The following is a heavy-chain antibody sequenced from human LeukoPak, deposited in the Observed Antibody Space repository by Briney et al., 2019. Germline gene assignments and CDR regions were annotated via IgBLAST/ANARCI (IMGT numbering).Heavy chain of an antibody. D-gene: IGHD1-14*01. CDR2: IYSGGST. Sequence: PGGSLRLSCAASGFTFSSYSMNWVRQAPGKGLEWVSTIYSGGSTYYADSVKGRFTISRDNSKNTLYLQMNSLRAEDTAVYYCARGNPGGEYYWGQGTLVTVSS. CDR1: GFTFSSYS. CDR3: ARGNPGGEYY. V-gene: IGHV3-53*01. J-gene: IGHJ4*02.